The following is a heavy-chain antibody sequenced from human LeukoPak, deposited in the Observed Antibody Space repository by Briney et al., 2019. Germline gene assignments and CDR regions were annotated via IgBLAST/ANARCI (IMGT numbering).Heavy chain of an antibody. CDR2: ISSSGSTI. V-gene: IGHV3-48*03. CDR3: ARSGYYYDSSGYSIYIDY. CDR1: GFTFSSYE. D-gene: IGHD3-22*01. Sequence: GGSLRLSCAASGFTFSSYEMNWVRQAPGKGLEWVSYISSSGSTIYYADSVEDRFTISRDNAKNSLYLQMNSLRAEDTAVYYCARSGYYYDSSGYSIYIDYWGQGTLVTVSS. J-gene: IGHJ4*02.